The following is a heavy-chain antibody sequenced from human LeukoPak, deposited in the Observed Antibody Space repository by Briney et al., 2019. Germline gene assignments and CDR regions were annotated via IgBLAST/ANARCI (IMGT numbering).Heavy chain of an antibody. Sequence: GGSLRLSCAASGFTFSSYAMSWVRQAPGKGLEWVSGISGIGGTTDYADSVKGRFTISRDNSKNTLYLQMNSLRAEDTAVYYCAKDRVPYYYGSGTNYFDYWGQGTLVTVSS. CDR1: GFTFSSYA. CDR3: AKDRVPYYYGSGTNYFDY. D-gene: IGHD3-10*01. J-gene: IGHJ4*02. CDR2: ISGIGGTT. V-gene: IGHV3-23*01.